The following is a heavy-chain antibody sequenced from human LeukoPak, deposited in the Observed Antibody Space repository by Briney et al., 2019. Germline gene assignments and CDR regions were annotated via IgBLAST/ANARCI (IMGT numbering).Heavy chain of an antibody. V-gene: IGHV3-9*03. CDR2: ISWNSGSI. CDR3: AKGGSGYSSSWYSLDAFDI. D-gene: IGHD6-13*01. CDR1: GFTFDDYA. Sequence: GGSLRLPCAASGFTFDDYAMHWVRQAPGKGLEWVSGISWNSGSIGYADSVKGRFTISRDNAKNSLYLQMNSLRAEDMALYYCAKGGSGYSSSWYSLDAFDIWGQGTMVTVSS. J-gene: IGHJ3*02.